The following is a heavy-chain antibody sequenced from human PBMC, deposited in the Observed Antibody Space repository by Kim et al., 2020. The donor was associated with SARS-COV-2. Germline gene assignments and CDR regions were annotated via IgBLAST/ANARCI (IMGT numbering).Heavy chain of an antibody. CDR3: ARALHVDTAMVHYYYGMDV. V-gene: IGHV1-2*04. D-gene: IGHD5-18*01. CDR2: INPNSGGT. J-gene: IGHJ6*02. Sequence: ASVKVSCKASGYTFTGYYMHWVRQAPGQGLEWMGWINPNSGGTNYAQKFQGWVTMTRDTSISTAYMELSRLRSDDTAVYYCARALHVDTAMVHYYYGMDVWGQGTTVTVSS. CDR1: GYTFTGYY.